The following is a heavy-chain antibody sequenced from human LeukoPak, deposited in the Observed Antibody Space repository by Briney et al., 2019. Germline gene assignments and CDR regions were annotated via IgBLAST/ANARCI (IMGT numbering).Heavy chain of an antibody. D-gene: IGHD4-17*01. CDR2: VYYSGST. J-gene: IGHJ2*01. CDR3: ARGDYGDYSFYWYFDL. CDR1: GGSISSYY. Sequence: SETLSLTCTVSGGSISSYYWSWIRQPPGKGLEWIGYVYYSGSTDYNPSLKSRVTISVDTSKNHFSLKLSSVTAADTAVYYCARGDYGDYSFYWYFDLWGRGTLVTVSS. V-gene: IGHV4-59*01.